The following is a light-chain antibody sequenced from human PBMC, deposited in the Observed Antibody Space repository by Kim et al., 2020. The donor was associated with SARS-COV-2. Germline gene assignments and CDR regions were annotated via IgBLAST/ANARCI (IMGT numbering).Light chain of an antibody. CDR3: QAWDSGTAVL. V-gene: IGLV3-1*01. Sequence: SYELTQPPSVSVSPGQTASITCSGDELGDKYVFWYQQKPGQSPVLVIYQDIKRPSGIPERFSASNSGNTATLTISGTQATDEADYYCQAWDSGTAVLFGG. CDR2: QDI. CDR1: ELGDKY. J-gene: IGLJ2*01.